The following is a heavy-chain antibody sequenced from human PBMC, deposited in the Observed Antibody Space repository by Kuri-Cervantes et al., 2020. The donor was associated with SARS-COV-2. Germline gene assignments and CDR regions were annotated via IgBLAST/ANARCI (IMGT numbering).Heavy chain of an antibody. Sequence: SETLSLTCTVSGGSISSGYYWGWIRQTPGKGLEWIGSVYYSGSTYYKPSLKSRVTISVDTSKRQFSLKLSSVTAADTAIYYCARHDDRIFGVIISPFDVWGQGTMVTVSS. D-gene: IGHD3-3*02. CDR1: GGSISSGYY. J-gene: IGHJ3*01. V-gene: IGHV4-39*01. CDR2: VYYSGST. CDR3: ARHDDRIFGVIISPFDV.